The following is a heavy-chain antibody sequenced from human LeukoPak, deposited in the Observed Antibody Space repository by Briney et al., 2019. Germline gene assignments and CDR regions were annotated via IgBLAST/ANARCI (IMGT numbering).Heavy chain of an antibody. CDR3: ARVGRSGTYYPFDY. CDR1: GGSISSYY. V-gene: IGHV4-59*01. D-gene: IGHD1-26*01. Sequence: SETLPLTCTVSGGSISSYYWSWIRQPPAKGLEWIGYIHYSGTTNYNPSLKSRVTISVDTSKNQFSLKLSSVTAADTAVYYCARVGRSGTYYPFDYWGQGTLVTVSS. CDR2: IHYSGTT. J-gene: IGHJ4*02.